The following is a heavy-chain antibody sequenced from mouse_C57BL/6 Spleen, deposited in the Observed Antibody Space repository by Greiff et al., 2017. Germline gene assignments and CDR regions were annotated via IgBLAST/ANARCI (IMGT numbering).Heavy chain of an antibody. D-gene: IGHD2-12*01. Sequence: EVQLQQSGPELVKPGASVKISCKASGYSFTGYYMNWVKQSPEKCLEWIGEINPSTGGTTYNQKFKAKATLTVDKSSSTAYMQLKSLTSEDSAVYYCARDDGGAWFAYWGQGTLVTVSA. CDR3: ARDDGGAWFAY. CDR2: INPSTGGT. CDR1: GYSFTGYY. J-gene: IGHJ3*01. V-gene: IGHV1-42*01.